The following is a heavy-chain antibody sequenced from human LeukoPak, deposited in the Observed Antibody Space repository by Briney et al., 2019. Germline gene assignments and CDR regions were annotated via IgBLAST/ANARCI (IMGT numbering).Heavy chain of an antibody. CDR2: ISWNSGRI. V-gene: IGHV3-9*01. CDR3: AGIWSLYDAFDI. CDR1: GFTFDDYA. Sequence: GGSLRLSCAASGFTFDDYAMHWVRQAPGKGLEWVSGISWNSGRIGYADSVEGRFTISRDNAENSLYLQMNSLRAEDTAVYYCAGIWSLYDAFDIWGQGTMVTVSS. J-gene: IGHJ3*02. D-gene: IGHD6-13*01.